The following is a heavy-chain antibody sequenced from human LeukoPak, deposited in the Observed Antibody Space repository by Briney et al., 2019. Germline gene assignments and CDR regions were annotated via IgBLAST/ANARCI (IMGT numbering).Heavy chain of an antibody. CDR3: ARHPFGSSWRYGMDV. CDR2: IYHSGST. J-gene: IGHJ6*02. CDR1: GGSISSGGYS. D-gene: IGHD6-13*01. V-gene: IGHV4-30-2*01. Sequence: SETLSLTCAVSGGSISSGGYSWRWSRQPPGRGLEWIAYIYHSGSTYYNPSLKSRVTISVDRSKNQFSLKLSSVTAADTAVYYCARHPFGSSWRYGMDVWGQGTTVTVSS.